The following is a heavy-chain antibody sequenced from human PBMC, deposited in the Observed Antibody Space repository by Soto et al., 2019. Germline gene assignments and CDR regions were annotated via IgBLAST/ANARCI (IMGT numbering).Heavy chain of an antibody. CDR2: ISDSGSNT. CDR1: GFTFSAYA. V-gene: IGHV3-23*01. J-gene: IGHJ4*02. CDR3: AKSTLPPYYFDY. Sequence: EVQLLESGGGSVQPGGSLRLSCAASGFTFSAYAMTWVRQAPGEGLEWVSRISDSGSNTYYADSVKGRFTISRDNSKTKLYLQMNSLRAEDAAMYSCAKSTLPPYYFDYWGQGTLVTVSS.